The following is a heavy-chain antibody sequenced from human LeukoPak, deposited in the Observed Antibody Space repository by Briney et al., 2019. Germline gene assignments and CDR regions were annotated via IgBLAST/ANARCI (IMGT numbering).Heavy chain of an antibody. V-gene: IGHV4-59*04. CDR2: IYYSGST. CDR1: GGSISSYY. CDR3: AWFGELLSHQP. Sequence: SETLSLTCTVSGGSISSYYWSWIRQPPGKGLEWIGYIYYSGSTYYNPSLKSRVTISVDTSKNQFSLKLSSETAADTAVYYCAWFGELLSHQPWGQGTLVTVSS. D-gene: IGHD3-10*01. J-gene: IGHJ5*02.